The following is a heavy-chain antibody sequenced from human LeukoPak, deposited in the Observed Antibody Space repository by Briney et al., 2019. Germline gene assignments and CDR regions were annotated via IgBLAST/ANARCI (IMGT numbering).Heavy chain of an antibody. V-gene: IGHV4-38-2*02. CDR1: GYSISSGYY. Sequence: SETLSLTCTVSGYSISSGYYWGWIRQPPGKGLEWIGSIYHSGSTYYNASLKSRVTISVDTSKNQFSLKLSSVTAADTAVYYCARGYFSSWYINWFDPWGQGTLVTVSS. D-gene: IGHD6-13*01. CDR3: ARGYFSSWYINWFDP. CDR2: IYHSGST. J-gene: IGHJ5*02.